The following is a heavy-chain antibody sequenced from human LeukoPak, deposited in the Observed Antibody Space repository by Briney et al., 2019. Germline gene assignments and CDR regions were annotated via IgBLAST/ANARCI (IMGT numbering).Heavy chain of an antibody. CDR3: ARSWYYYDSRSSSLNADV. CDR1: GFTFSSYS. J-gene: IGHJ6*04. V-gene: IGHV3-48*01. CDR2: ISSSSSTI. Sequence: GGSLRLSCAASGFTFSSYSMNWVRQAPGKGLEWVSYISSSSSTIYYAGSVKGRFTISRDNAKNSLYLQMNSLRAEDTAVYYCARSWYYYDSRSSSLNADVWGKGTTVTVSS. D-gene: IGHD3-22*01.